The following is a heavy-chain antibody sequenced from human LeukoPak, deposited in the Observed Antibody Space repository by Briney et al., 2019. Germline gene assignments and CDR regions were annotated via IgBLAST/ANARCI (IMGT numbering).Heavy chain of an antibody. J-gene: IGHJ3*02. V-gene: IGHV4-59*01. D-gene: IGHD3-22*01. CDR2: IYYSGST. CDR3: ARDRELYYYDSSGYLRHYNAFDI. CDR1: GGSISSYY. Sequence: SETLSLTCTVSGGSISSYYWSWIRQPPGKGLEWIGYIYYSGSTNYNPSLKSRVTISVNTSENQFSLKLSSVTAADTAVYYCARDRELYYYDSSGYLRHYNAFDIWGQGTMVTVSS.